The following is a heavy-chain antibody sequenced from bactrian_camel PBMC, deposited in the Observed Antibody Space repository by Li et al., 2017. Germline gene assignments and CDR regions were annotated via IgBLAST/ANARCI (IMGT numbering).Heavy chain of an antibody. D-gene: IGHD5*01. Sequence: HVQLVESGGGSVQAGGSLRLSCVVSGGPISGKCMAWFRQVGGKERELVSVIYFGGAGADRVFHADSVKGRFTIARDNNENTVFTLQMNSLRPEDTAVYYCATEYPFRYGTPCGGRGTQVTVS. J-gene: IGHJ4*01. CDR1: GGPISGKC. CDR2: IYFGGAGADRV. V-gene: IGHV3-3*01. CDR3: ATEYPFRYGTPC.